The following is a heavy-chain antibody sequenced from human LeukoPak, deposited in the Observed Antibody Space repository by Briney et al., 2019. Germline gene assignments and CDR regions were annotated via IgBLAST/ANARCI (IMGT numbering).Heavy chain of an antibody. D-gene: IGHD3-10*01. CDR1: GGTFSSYA. Sequence: ASVNVSCKASGGTFSSYAISWVRQAPGQGLEWMGGIIPIFGTANYAQKFQGRVTITADESTSTAYMDLSSLRSDDTAVYYCARTYGSVNYYRPGDYWGQGTLVTVSS. J-gene: IGHJ4*02. CDR2: IIPIFGTA. CDR3: ARTYGSVNYYRPGDY. V-gene: IGHV1-69*13.